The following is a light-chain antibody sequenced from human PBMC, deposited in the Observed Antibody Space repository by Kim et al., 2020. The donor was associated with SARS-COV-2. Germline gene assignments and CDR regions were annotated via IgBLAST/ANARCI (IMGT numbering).Light chain of an antibody. J-gene: IGKJ1*01. V-gene: IGKV3D-20*01. CDR2: DAS. Sequence: PGERATLSCRASQSVTNSYLAWYQQKPGLAPRLLIYDASRRATGIQDRFSGSGSGTDFTLTISRLEPEDFAVYYCHQYGSSPKTFGQGTKVEIK. CDR1: QSVTNSY. CDR3: HQYGSSPKT.